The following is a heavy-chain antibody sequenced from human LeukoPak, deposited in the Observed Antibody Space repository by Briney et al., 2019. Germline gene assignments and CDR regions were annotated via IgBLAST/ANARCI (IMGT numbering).Heavy chain of an antibody. J-gene: IGHJ4*02. D-gene: IGHD6-13*01. V-gene: IGHV4-59*08. CDR2: IYYSGST. CDR1: GGSISNYY. CDR3: ARLRSSSSWYSPTYFDY. Sequence: SETLSLTCTVSGGSISNYYWSWIRQPPGKGLEWIGYIYYSGSTNYNPSLKSRVTISVDTSKNQFSLKLSSVTAADTAVYYCARLRSSSSWYSPTYFDYWGQGTLVTVSS.